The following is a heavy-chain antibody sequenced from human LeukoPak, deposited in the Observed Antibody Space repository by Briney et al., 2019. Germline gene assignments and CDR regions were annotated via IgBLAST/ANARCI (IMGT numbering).Heavy chain of an antibody. CDR1: GFTFSSYG. Sequence: GGSLRLSCAASGFTFSSYGMSWVRQAPGKGLEWVSAIGGRDGSTYYADSVKGRFTISRDNSKNTLYVQMNSLKAEDTAVYYCAKGHYYGSGSLDYWGQGTLVTVSS. J-gene: IGHJ4*02. CDR2: IGGRDGST. D-gene: IGHD3-10*01. CDR3: AKGHYYGSGSLDY. V-gene: IGHV3-23*01.